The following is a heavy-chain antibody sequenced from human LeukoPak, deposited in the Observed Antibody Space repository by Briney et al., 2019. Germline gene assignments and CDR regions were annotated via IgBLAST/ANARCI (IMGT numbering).Heavy chain of an antibody. CDR2: IYHSGST. J-gene: IGHJ4*02. CDR3: ARGGYGSGTPSYFDY. Sequence: PSGTLSLTCAVSGGSISSSNWWSWVRQPPGQGLEWIGEIYHSGSTNYNPSLKSRVTISVDKSKTQFSLKLSSVTAADTAVYYCARGGYGSGTPSYFDYWGQGTLVTVSS. V-gene: IGHV4-4*02. CDR1: GGSISSSNW. D-gene: IGHD3-10*01.